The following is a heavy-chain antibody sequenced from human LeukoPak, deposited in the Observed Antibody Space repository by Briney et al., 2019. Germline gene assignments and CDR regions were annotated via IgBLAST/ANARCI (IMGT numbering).Heavy chain of an antibody. CDR3: ARSITIIRKPDY. CDR1: GGSFSGYY. V-gene: IGHV4-34*01. J-gene: IGHJ4*02. D-gene: IGHD3-22*01. CDR2: INHSGST. Sequence: PSETLSLTCAVYGGSFSGYYWSWIRQPPGKGLEWIGEINHSGSTNYNPSLKSRVTISVDTSKNQFSLKLSSVTAADTAVYYCARSITIIRKPDYWGQGTLVTVSS.